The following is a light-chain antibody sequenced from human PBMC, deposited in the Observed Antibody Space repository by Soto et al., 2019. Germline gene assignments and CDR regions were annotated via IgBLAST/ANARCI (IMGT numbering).Light chain of an antibody. CDR2: GAS. CDR1: QSFNSKY. Sequence: EIVLTQSPGTLSLSPGERATLSCRASQSFNSKYLAWYQQKPGQAPRLLIYGASSRASGIPDRFSGSASGTDFPLTISRLEPDDSAVYYWQQYRTLWTFGQGTRVEIK. CDR3: QQYRTLWT. V-gene: IGKV3-20*01. J-gene: IGKJ1*01.